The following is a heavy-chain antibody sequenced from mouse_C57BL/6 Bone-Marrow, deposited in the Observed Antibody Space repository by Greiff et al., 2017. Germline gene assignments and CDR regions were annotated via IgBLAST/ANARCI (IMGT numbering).Heavy chain of an antibody. Sequence: EVKLVESGGGLVQPGGSLKLSCAASGFTFSDYYMYWVRQTPEKRLEWVAYISNGGGSTYYPDTVKGRFTISRDNAKNTLYLQMSRLKSEDTAMYYCARQGGAMDYWGQGTSVTVSS. CDR3: ARQGGAMDY. CDR1: GFTFSDYY. J-gene: IGHJ4*01. V-gene: IGHV5-12*01. CDR2: ISNGGGST.